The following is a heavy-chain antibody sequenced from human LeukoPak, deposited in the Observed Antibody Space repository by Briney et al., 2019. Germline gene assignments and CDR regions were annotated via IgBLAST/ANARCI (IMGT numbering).Heavy chain of an antibody. CDR3: AISTPHLVATIPI. CDR1: GGSFSGYY. Sequence: PSETLSLTCAVYGGSFSGYYWSWIRQPPGKGLEWIGEINHSGSTNYNPSLKSRVTISVDTSKNQFSLKLSSVTAADTAVYYCAISTPHLVATIPIWGQGTLVTVSS. J-gene: IGHJ4*02. V-gene: IGHV4-34*01. CDR2: INHSGST. D-gene: IGHD5-12*01.